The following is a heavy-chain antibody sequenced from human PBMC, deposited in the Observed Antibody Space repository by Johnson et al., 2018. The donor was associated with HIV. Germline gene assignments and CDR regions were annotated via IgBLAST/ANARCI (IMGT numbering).Heavy chain of an antibody. Sequence: QVQLVESGGGVVQPGRSLRLSCAASGFTFSSYAMHWVRQAPGKGLEWVAVISYDGSNKYYADSVKGRFTISRDNSKNTLYLQMNSLRAEDTAVYYCAKCIWGSSLIDAFDIWGQGTVVTVSS. D-gene: IGHD6-13*01. CDR2: ISYDGSNK. CDR1: GFTFSSYA. CDR3: AKCIWGSSLIDAFDI. J-gene: IGHJ3*02. V-gene: IGHV3-30-3*02.